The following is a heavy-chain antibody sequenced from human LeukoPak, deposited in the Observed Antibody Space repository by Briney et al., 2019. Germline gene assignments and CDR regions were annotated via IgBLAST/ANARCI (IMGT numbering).Heavy chain of an antibody. J-gene: IGHJ4*02. CDR3: ARGLGGYTSSQAY. Sequence: PGGSLRLSCAASGFTVGNNYMAWVRQVPGKGLEWVSFIYSGGSTYYADSVKGRFSISRDNAKNTLYLQMNSLRAEDTAVYYCARGLGGYTSSQAYWGQGTLVTVSS. D-gene: IGHD6-13*01. CDR1: GFTVGNNY. V-gene: IGHV3-66*01. CDR2: IYSGGST.